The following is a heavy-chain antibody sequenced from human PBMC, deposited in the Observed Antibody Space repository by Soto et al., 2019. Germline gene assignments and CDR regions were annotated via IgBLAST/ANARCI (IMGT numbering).Heavy chain of an antibody. CDR1: CASSTNCY. D-gene: IGHD4-4*01. V-gene: IGHV4-4*07. CDR3: ARDSLSPTYSNYVGLYY. Sequence: PSETLSVTCSGSCASSTNCYWTWIRQPAGKGLEWIGRIDSSGYTDYNPSLRSRVTMSLDTSKNHFSLKLDSVTAADTAVYYCARDSLSPTYSNYVGLYYLGQGTLVTVSS. CDR2: IDSSGYT. J-gene: IGHJ4*02.